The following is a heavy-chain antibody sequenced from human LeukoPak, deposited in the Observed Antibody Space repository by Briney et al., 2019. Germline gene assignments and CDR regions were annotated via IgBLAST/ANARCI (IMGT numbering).Heavy chain of an antibody. Sequence: ASVKVSCKASGCTFTSYGISWVRQAPGQGLEWMGWISAYNGNTNYAQKLQGRVTMTTDTSTSTAYMELRSLRSDDTAVYYCAREQVDIVVVVAAYSSHLDAFDIWGQGTMVTVSS. D-gene: IGHD2-15*01. CDR2: ISAYNGNT. CDR3: AREQVDIVVVVAAYSSHLDAFDI. V-gene: IGHV1-18*04. J-gene: IGHJ3*02. CDR1: GCTFTSYG.